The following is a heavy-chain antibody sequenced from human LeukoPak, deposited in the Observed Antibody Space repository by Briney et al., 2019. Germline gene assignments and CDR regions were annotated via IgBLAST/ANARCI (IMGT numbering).Heavy chain of an antibody. CDR3: AREEQGNDAFDI. J-gene: IGHJ3*02. CDR1: GGSISSYY. D-gene: IGHD1/OR15-1a*01. Sequence: SETLSLTCTVSGGSISSYYWSWIRQPPGKGPEWIGYIYYSGSTNYNPSLKSRVTISVDTSKNQFSLKLSSVTAADTAVYYCAREEQGNDAFDIWGQGTMVTVSS. V-gene: IGHV4-59*01. CDR2: IYYSGST.